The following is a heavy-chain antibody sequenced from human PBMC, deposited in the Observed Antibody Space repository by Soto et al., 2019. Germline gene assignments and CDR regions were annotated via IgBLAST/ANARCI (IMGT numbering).Heavy chain of an antibody. V-gene: IGHV3-48*01. CDR2: ISGSSSTI. CDR3: ATRGEYYSYGM. D-gene: IGHD3-16*01. J-gene: IGHJ6*01. Sequence: GKGLEWVSYISGSSSTIYYADSVKGRFTISRDNAKNSLYLQMNSLRAEDTAVYSCATRGEYYSYGM.